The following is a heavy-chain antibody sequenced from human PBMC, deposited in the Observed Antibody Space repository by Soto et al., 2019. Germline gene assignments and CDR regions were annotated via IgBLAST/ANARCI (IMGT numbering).Heavy chain of an antibody. CDR1: GFTFSSYA. CDR3: ANEQKRGVDTAMVTDAFDI. J-gene: IGHJ3*02. V-gene: IGHV3-23*01. CDR2: ISGSGGST. D-gene: IGHD5-18*01. Sequence: GGSLRLSCAASGFTFSSYAMSWVRQAPGKGLEWVSAISGSGGSTYYADSVKGRFTISRDNSKNTMYLQMNSLRAEDTAVYDCANEQKRGVDTAMVTDAFDIWGQGTMVTVSS.